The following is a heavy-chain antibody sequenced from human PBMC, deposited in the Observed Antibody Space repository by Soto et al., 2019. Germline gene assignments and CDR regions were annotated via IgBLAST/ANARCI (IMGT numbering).Heavy chain of an antibody. V-gene: IGHV3-33*01. CDR2: IWYDGSKE. D-gene: IGHD6-13*01. J-gene: IGHJ4*02. Sequence: QVQLVESGGGVVQPGRSLRLSCAVSGFYFSSYGMHWVRQAPGKGLEWVAVIWYDGSKEYYADSVKGRFTISRDDSKNTLYLQMNSLRGEDTAVYYCAAGYVNYWGQGILVTVSS. CDR3: AAGYVNY. CDR1: GFYFSSYG.